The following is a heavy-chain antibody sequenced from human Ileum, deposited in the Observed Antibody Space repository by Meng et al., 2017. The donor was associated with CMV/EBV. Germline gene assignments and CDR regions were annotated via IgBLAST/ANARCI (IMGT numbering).Heavy chain of an antibody. Sequence: VQLVQSGTGMKTPGASGEVSCKASGHILTGYYMHWFRQAPGQGLEWMGQIRLNSGDPHYAQKFQGRVTMTRDMSIITAYMELSSLMSEDTAVYYCARENWVYDYWGQGTLVTVSS. V-gene: IGHV1-2*06. J-gene: IGHJ4*02. CDR1: GHILTGYY. CDR3: ARENWVYDY. CDR2: IRLNSGDP. D-gene: IGHD7-27*01.